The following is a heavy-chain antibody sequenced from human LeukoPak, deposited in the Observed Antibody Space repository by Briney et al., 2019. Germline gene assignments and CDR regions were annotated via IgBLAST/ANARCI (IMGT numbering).Heavy chain of an antibody. D-gene: IGHD3-10*01. V-gene: IGHV1-46*01. CDR3: ARDRGRYYYGSGSDY. Sequence: ASVKVSCKASGYTFTSYYMHWVRQAPGQGLEWTGIINPSGGSTSYAQKFQGRVTMTRDMSTSTVYMELSRLRSDDTAVYYCARDRGRYYYGSGSDYWGQGTLVTVSS. CDR1: GYTFTSYY. CDR2: INPSGGST. J-gene: IGHJ4*02.